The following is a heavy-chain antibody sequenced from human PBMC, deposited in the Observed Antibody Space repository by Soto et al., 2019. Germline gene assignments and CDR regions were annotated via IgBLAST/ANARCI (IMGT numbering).Heavy chain of an antibody. V-gene: IGHV3-48*03. CDR3: ARDLLHYDFWSGYSAYFYYGMDV. Sequence: GGSLRLSCSASGFPFSSYEMNWVRQAPGKGLEWVSYISDSGRTIYYADSVKGRFTVSRDDAQNSVYLQMDSLRAEDTAVYYCARDLLHYDFWSGYSAYFYYGMDVWGPGTTVTVSS. CDR1: GFPFSSYE. J-gene: IGHJ6*02. CDR2: ISDSGRTI. D-gene: IGHD3-3*01.